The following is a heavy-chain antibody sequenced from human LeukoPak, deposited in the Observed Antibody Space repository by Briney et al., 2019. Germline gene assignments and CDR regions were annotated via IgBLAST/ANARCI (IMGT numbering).Heavy chain of an antibody. CDR2: IDPSDSYS. V-gene: IGHV5-10-1*01. CDR1: GYRFTSYW. CDR3: ARHGVRVAAGGY. J-gene: IGHJ4*02. D-gene: IGHD6-13*01. Sequence: GGSLEISCQGSGYRFTSYWISWVRQLPGKGLEWMGRIDPSDSYSNYSPSFQGRVTISANKSSSTAYLQWSSLKASDTAMYYCARHGVRVAAGGYWGQGTLVTVSS.